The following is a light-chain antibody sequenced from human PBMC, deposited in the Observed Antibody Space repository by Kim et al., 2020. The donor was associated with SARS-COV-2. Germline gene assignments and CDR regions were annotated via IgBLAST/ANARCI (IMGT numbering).Light chain of an antibody. V-gene: IGKV3-15*01. J-gene: IGKJ1*01. CDR3: KQYNNWPWT. Sequence: EIVMTQSPATLSVSPGESATLSCRASQSVSSNLAWYQQKPGQAPRLLIYGASTRATGIPARFSGSGSGTEFTLTISSLQSEDFAVYYCKQYNNWPWTFGPGTKVDIK. CDR2: GAS. CDR1: QSVSSN.